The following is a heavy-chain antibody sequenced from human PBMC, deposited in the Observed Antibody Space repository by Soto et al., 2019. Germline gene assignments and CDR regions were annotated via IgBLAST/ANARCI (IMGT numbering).Heavy chain of an antibody. CDR3: ARQHDSSGDSVGGGYYGMDF. D-gene: IGHD3-22*01. V-gene: IGHV5-10-1*01. Sequence: GESLKISCKGSGYSFTSYWISWVRQMPGKGLEWMGRIDPSDSYTNYSPSFQGHVTISADKSISTAYLQWSSLKASDTAMYYCARQHDSSGDSVGGGYYGMDFRAQRTTVPVSS. J-gene: IGHJ6*02. CDR1: GYSFTSYW. CDR2: IDPSDSYT.